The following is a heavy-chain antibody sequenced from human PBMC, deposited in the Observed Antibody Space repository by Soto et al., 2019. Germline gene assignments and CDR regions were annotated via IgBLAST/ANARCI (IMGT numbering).Heavy chain of an antibody. Sequence: QVRLQESGPGLVKPSQTLSLTCTVSGGSFSSGGYYWGWIRQHPGKGLEWIGDIYYSGSTYYNPSLQSRITMSVDTSKNQFSLNLTSVTAADTAVYFFARAPTGGRWHLPFDYWGQGTLVAVSS. D-gene: IGHD3-16*01. CDR1: GGSFSSGGYY. V-gene: IGHV4-31*02. J-gene: IGHJ4*02. CDR3: ARAPTGGRWHLPFDY. CDR2: IYYSGST.